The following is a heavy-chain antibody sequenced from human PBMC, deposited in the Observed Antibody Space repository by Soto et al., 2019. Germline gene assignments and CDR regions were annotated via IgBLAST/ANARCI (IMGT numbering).Heavy chain of an antibody. V-gene: IGHV4-61*01. Sequence: SETLSLTCTVSGGSVSSGSYYWSWIRQPPGKGLEWIGYIYYSGSTNYNPSLKSRVTISVDTSKNQFSLKLSSVTAADTAVYYCARGVAETGTWGQGTLVTVSS. CDR2: IYYSGST. J-gene: IGHJ5*02. CDR1: GGSVSSGSYY. CDR3: ARGVAETGT. D-gene: IGHD6-13*01.